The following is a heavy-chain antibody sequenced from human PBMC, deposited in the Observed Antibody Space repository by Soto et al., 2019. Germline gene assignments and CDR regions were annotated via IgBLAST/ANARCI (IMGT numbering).Heavy chain of an antibody. CDR1: GFNLSNAW. CDR3: TTLPLDF. CDR2: IKSKTDGGTA. Sequence: EVQLVESGGGLVNPGGSIIISCAAPGFNLSNAWLSWVRQVPGKGLEWVGRIKSKTDGGTADFAAPVKGRFILSRDDSKNTLYLQMNSPKTEDSAVYYCTTLPLDFWGQGTLVTVSS. V-gene: IGHV3-15*05. J-gene: IGHJ4*02.